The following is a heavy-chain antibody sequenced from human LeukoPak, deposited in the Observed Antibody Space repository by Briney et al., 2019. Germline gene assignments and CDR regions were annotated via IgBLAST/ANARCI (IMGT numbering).Heavy chain of an antibody. J-gene: IGHJ4*02. CDR3: ARHGNQEDGINSGFDY. CDR1: GYSFTNYW. D-gene: IGHD5-24*01. V-gene: IGHV5-51*01. CDR2: IYPGDSDT. Sequence: GESLKISCKSSGYSFTNYWIGWVRQMPGKGLEWMGIIYPGDSDTRYSPSFQGQVIISADKSISTAYLQWGSLKASDTATYYCARHGNQEDGINSGFDYWGQGTLVTVSS.